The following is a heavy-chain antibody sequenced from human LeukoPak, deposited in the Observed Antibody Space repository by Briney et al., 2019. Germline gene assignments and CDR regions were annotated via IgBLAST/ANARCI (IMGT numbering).Heavy chain of an antibody. Sequence: SETLSLTCTVSGGSISSTSYYWGWIRQPPGKGLEWIGNIYYSGSTYYNPSLKSRVTISVDTSKNQFSLKLSSVTAADTAVYYCARRTRITMVRGVGNFDYWGQGTLVTVSS. V-gene: IGHV4-39*01. D-gene: IGHD3-10*01. CDR3: ARRTRITMVRGVGNFDY. CDR1: GGSISSTSYY. CDR2: IYYSGST. J-gene: IGHJ4*02.